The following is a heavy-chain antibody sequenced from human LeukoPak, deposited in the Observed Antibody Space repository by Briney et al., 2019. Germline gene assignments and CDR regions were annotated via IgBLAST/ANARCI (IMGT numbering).Heavy chain of an antibody. CDR1: GYSISSGYY. CDR3: ARSALAYYYYYMDA. V-gene: IGHV4-38-2*02. J-gene: IGHJ6*03. CDR2: VYNSGSA. Sequence: PSETLSLTCTVSGYSISSGYYWGWIRQPPGKGLEWIGCVYNSGSAHYNPSLKSRVTISVDTSKNQFSLRLTSVTAADTAVYFCARSALAYYYYYMDAWGKGTTVTVSS.